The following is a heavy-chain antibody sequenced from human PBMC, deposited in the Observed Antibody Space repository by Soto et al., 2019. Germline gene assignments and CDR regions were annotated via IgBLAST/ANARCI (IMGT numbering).Heavy chain of an antibody. CDR3: ARDAQDYDFWRGEYYGMDV. CDR2: IIPIFGTA. V-gene: IGHV1-69*13. Sequence: SVKVSCKASGGTFSSYAISWVRQAPGQGLEWMGGIIPIFGTANYAQKFQGRVTITADESTSTAYMELSSLRSEDTAVYYCARDAQDYDFWRGEYYGMDVWGQGTTVTVSS. CDR1: GGTFSSYA. J-gene: IGHJ6*02. D-gene: IGHD3-3*01.